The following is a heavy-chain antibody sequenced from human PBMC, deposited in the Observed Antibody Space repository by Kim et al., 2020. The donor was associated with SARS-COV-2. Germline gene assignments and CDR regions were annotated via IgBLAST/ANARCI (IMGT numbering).Heavy chain of an antibody. V-gene: IGHV3-15*01. D-gene: IGHD2-2*01. CDR2: IKSKTDGGTT. CDR3: TTGADCSSTSCYVKIYFYYYGMDV. Sequence: GGSLRLSCAASGFTFSNAWMSWVRQAPGKGLEWVGRIKSKTDGGTTDYAAPVKGRFTISRDDSKNTLYLQMNSLKTEDTAVYYCTTGADCSSTSCYVKIYFYYYGMDVWGQGTTVTVSS. CDR1: GFTFSNAW. J-gene: IGHJ6*02.